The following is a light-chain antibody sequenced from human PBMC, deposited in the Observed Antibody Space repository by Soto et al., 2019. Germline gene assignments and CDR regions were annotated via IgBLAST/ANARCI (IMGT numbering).Light chain of an antibody. Sequence: EILLTQSPSTLSLSPGEGVTLSCRASQSVTVNSLGWYQQKPGQAPRLLIYAASTRAAAVPDRFTGSGSGTDFALTISRLEPEDFGVYYCQQYGDSPLTSGPGTKVDIK. V-gene: IGKV3-20*01. CDR1: QSVTVNS. CDR2: AAS. CDR3: QQYGDSPLT. J-gene: IGKJ3*01.